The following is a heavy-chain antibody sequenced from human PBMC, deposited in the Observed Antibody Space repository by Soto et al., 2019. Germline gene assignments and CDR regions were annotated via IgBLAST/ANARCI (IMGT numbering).Heavy chain of an antibody. CDR1: GGSISSGGYY. J-gene: IGHJ6*02. D-gene: IGHD3-10*01. CDR3: ARDLRFRGFYGMDV. Sequence: QVQLQESGPGLVKPSQTLSLTCTVSGGSISSGGYYCSWIRQHPGKGLAWIGYIYYIGSIYYNPSLSRGVTVSLDTSKNQFSLKLSSVTAADTAVYYCARDLRFRGFYGMDVWGQGSTVTDSS. CDR2: IYYIGSI. V-gene: IGHV4-31*03.